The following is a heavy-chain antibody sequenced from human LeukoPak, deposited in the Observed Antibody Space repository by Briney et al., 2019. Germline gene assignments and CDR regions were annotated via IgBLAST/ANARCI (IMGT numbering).Heavy chain of an antibody. Sequence: PGGSLRLSCAASGFTFSSYSMNWVRQAPGKGLEWVSSVSSSSSGIYYADSVKGRFTISRDNAKNSLYLQMNSLRAEDTALYYCAKTGTIAVAGGDFQHWGQGTLVTVSS. CDR2: VSSSSSGI. CDR3: AKTGTIAVAGGDFQH. D-gene: IGHD6-19*01. V-gene: IGHV3-21*04. J-gene: IGHJ1*01. CDR1: GFTFSSYS.